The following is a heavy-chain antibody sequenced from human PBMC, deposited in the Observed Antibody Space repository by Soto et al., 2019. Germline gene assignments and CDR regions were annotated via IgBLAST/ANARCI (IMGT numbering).Heavy chain of an antibody. CDR3: TKDWKWEAFYYGMNV. J-gene: IGHJ6*02. CDR1: GFKFSSYG. D-gene: IGHD1-26*01. V-gene: IGHV3-30*18. Sequence: QEQLVQSGGGVVQPGRSLRLSCAASGFKFSSYGMHWVRQAPGKGLEWVAAISYDGRNKYYADSVKGRFTISRDNSENTRFPQMNSLRVDDTAVYYCTKDWKWEAFYYGMNVWGQGTTVTVSS. CDR2: ISYDGRNK.